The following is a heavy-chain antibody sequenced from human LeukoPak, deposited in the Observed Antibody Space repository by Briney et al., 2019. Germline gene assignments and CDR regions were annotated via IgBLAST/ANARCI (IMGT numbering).Heavy chain of an antibody. CDR3: AKGSYAPTFYYYAMDV. D-gene: IGHD4-17*01. CDR1: GFTFSSYT. J-gene: IGHJ6*02. V-gene: IGHV3-23*01. Sequence: GGSLRLSCAASGFTFSSYTMHWVRQAPGKGLEWVSSISGTGGSTNDADSVKGRFTISRDNSKNTLYLQMNSLRGEDTAVYYCAKGSYAPTFYYYAMDVWGQGTTVTVSS. CDR2: ISGTGGST.